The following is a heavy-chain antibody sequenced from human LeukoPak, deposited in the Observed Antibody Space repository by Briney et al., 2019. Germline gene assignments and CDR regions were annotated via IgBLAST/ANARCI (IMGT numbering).Heavy chain of an antibody. CDR3: ARGTEYSEDY. Sequence: GGSLRLSCAASGFTFSSYSMNWVRQAPGRGLEWVSSIRFTGSYIYYADSVKGRFTISRDNSKNTLYLQMNSLRAEDTAVYYCARGTEYSEDYWGQGTLVTVSS. J-gene: IGHJ4*02. D-gene: IGHD6-6*01. CDR2: IRFTGSYI. V-gene: IGHV3-21*04. CDR1: GFTFSSYS.